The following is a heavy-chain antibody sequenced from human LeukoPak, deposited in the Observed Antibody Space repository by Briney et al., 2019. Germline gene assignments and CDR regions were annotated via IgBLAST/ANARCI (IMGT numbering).Heavy chain of an antibody. CDR3: AKQSRVQVVPAAPSDY. V-gene: IGHV3-23*01. D-gene: IGHD2-2*01. CDR1: GFTFSSYA. CDR2: ISGSGGST. J-gene: IGHJ4*02. Sequence: GGSLRLSCAASGFTFSSYAMSWVRQAPGKGLELVSAISGSGGSTYYADSVKGRFTISRDNSKNTLYLQMNSLRAEDTAVYYCAKQSRVQVVPAAPSDYWGQGTLVTVSS.